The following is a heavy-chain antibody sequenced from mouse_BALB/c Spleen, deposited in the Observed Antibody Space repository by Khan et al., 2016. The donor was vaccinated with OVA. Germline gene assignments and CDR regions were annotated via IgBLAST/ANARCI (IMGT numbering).Heavy chain of an antibody. CDR1: GFSLTSYG. CDR2: IWAGGST. D-gene: IGHD1-2*01. V-gene: IGHV2-9*02. J-gene: IGHJ3*01. CDR3: ARATTATRY. Sequence: QVQLQQSGPGLVAPSQSLSITCTVSGFSLTSYGVHWVRQPPGKGLEWLGIIWAGGSTNYNSALKSRLSISKDNSKSQVFLKMNSLQTDDTAMYYCARATTATRYWGQGTLVTVSA.